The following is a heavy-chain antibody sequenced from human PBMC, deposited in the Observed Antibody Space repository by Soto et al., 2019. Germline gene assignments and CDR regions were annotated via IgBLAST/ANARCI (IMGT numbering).Heavy chain of an antibody. CDR3: ARSSHKESWFAP. J-gene: IGHJ5*02. Sequence: QVQLQESGPGLVKPSETLSLSCTVSNGSISNFYWNWIRHPAGKELEWIGRIYSSGSTNYNPSLRSRVTMSVDTSKNQFSLKLNSVTAADTAVYYCARSSHKESWFAPWGQGTLVTVSS. CDR1: NGSISNFY. D-gene: IGHD6-13*01. CDR2: IYSSGST. V-gene: IGHV4-4*07.